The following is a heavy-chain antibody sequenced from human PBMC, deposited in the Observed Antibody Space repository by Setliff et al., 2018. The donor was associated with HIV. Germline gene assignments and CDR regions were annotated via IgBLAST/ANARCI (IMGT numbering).Heavy chain of an antibody. Sequence: GASVKVSCKASGGTFGRFGISWVRQAPGQGLEWMGGIDPTDGSTSFTQKFQGRVTVTRDTSTSTVYMELSGLKSEDTAMYYCARGKQMSRRSDAFDIWGQGTKVTVSS. J-gene: IGHJ3*02. CDR2: IDPTDGST. CDR3: ARGKQMSRRSDAFDI. D-gene: IGHD6-6*01. V-gene: IGHV1-46*01. CDR1: GGTFGRFG.